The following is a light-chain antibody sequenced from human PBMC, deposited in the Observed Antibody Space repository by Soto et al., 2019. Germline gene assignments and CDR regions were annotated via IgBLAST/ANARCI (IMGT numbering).Light chain of an antibody. J-gene: IGKJ1*01. CDR2: GAS. V-gene: IGKV3-20*01. CDR3: QQSYGSPWT. Sequence: EVVLTQSPGTLSLSPGERATLSCRASQSVSSSYLAWYQQKPGQSPRLLIYGASNRASGISDRFSGSGSGTDFTLSISSLQPEDFATYFCQQSYGSPWTFGQGTKVDI. CDR1: QSVSSSY.